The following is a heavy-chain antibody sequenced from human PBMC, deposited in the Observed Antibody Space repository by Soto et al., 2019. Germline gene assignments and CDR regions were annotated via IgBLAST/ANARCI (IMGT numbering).Heavy chain of an antibody. D-gene: IGHD5-18*01. J-gene: IGHJ4*02. Sequence: SETLSLTCTVSGGSISSSSYYWGCIRQPPGKGLEWIVSIDYTGNTFYNPSLTSRVTISVDTSKNQFSLKVTSVTAADTAVYYCARINKGYGTDSWGQGTLVTVSS. CDR2: IDYTGNT. V-gene: IGHV4-39*01. CDR3: ARINKGYGTDS. CDR1: GGSISSSSYY.